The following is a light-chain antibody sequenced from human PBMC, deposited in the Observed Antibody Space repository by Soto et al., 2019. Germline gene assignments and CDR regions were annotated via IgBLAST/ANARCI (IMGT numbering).Light chain of an antibody. CDR3: SSYSMSTAYL. CDR1: SSDVGGYDY. V-gene: IGLV2-14*01. Sequence: QSALTQPASVSGSPGQSITISCPGTSSDVGGYDYVSWYQLHTGKAPKLMVFEVHNRPSGDSYRFSGSKSGNTASLTISGLQADDEADYFCSSYSMSTAYLYATGTKVTV. J-gene: IGLJ1*01. CDR2: EVH.